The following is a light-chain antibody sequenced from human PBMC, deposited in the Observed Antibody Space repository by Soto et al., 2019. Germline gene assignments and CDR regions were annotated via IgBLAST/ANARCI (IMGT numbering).Light chain of an antibody. CDR1: QSVSIL. CDR3: QQYKSWPPIT. V-gene: IGKV3-15*01. CDR2: GAT. J-gene: IGKJ5*01. Sequence: EIVTTHSPATLSVSAGERATLSFRASQSVSILLAWYQQKPGQAPRLLIHGATTRATGIPARFSGTGSGTEFTLTISSLKSEDYAVYYCQQYKSWPPITFGQGTRLEIK.